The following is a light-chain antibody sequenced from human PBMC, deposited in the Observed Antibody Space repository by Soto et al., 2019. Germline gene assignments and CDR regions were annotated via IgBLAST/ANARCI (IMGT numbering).Light chain of an antibody. CDR1: SSDFGDYDY. CDR2: GNG. CDR3: QSYDSSLSGSEV. J-gene: IGLJ1*01. Sequence: QSALTQPASVSGSPGQSITISCTGTSSDFGDYDYVSWYLQHPGKVPKLLIYGNGNRPSGVPDRFSGSKSGTSASLAITGLQAEDEADYYCQSYDSSLSGSEVFGTGTKLTVL. V-gene: IGLV2-14*01.